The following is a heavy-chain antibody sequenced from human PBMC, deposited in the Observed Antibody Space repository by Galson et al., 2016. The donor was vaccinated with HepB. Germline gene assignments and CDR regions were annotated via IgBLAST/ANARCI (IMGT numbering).Heavy chain of an antibody. V-gene: IGHV3-74*01. CDR3: TRDGTYGNFDY. J-gene: IGHJ4*02. CDR1: GLTLTGSW. CDR2: IKGDGST. D-gene: IGHD1-14*01. Sequence: SLRLSCAASGLTLTGSWIHWVRQVPGKGLVWVSVIKGDGSTTYAESVKGRLTVSSDNAQNTLYLQMTSLRAEDTAVYYCTRDGTYGNFDYWGRGTLVTVSS.